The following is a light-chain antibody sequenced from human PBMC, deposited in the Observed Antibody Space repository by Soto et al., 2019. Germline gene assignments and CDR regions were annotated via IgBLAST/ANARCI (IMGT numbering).Light chain of an antibody. J-gene: IGLJ3*02. V-gene: IGLV2-14*03. CDR2: DVS. CDR1: TSDVGGYNR. CDR3: SSFTISSTWV. Sequence: QSVLTQPASVSGSPGQSITISCTGTTSDVGGYNRVSWYQQHPGKAPTLMIKDVSNRPSGVSDRFSGSKSGNTASLTISGIQPEDEADYYCSSFTISSTWVFGGGTKLTVL.